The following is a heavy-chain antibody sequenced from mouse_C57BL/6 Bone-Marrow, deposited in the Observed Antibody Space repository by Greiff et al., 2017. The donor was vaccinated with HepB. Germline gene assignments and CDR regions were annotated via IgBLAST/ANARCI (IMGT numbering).Heavy chain of an antibody. D-gene: IGHD1-1*02. CDR3: ARITMGRRGDYFDY. V-gene: IGHV1-18*01. J-gene: IGHJ2*01. CDR1: GYTFTDYN. CDR2: INPNNGGT. Sequence: EVKLMEFGPELVKPGASVKIPCKASGYTFTDYNMDWVKQSHGKSLEWIGDINPNNGGTIYNQKFKGKATLTVDKSSSTAYMELRSLTSEDTAVYYCARITMGRRGDYFDYWGQGTTLTVSS.